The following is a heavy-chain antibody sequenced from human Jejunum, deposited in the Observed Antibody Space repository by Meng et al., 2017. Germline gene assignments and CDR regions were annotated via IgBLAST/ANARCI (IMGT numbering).Heavy chain of an antibody. CDR3: IRRISEAGYFGY. D-gene: IGHD6-13*01. J-gene: IGHJ4*02. Sequence: VGSGGGLVQPGGSLSLSCAVSGFPFSGYYMDWVRQAPGKGLEWVARSRNKANGFTTDYAASVTGRFSISRDDSKNSLYLQMNSLKTEDTAVYYCIRRISEAGYFGYWGQGTLVTVSS. CDR1: GFPFSGYY. CDR2: SRNKANGFTT. V-gene: IGHV3-72*01.